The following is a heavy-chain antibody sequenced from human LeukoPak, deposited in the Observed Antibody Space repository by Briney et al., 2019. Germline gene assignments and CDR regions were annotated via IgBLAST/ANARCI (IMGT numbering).Heavy chain of an antibody. CDR3: ARARYFDWLLSPGAFDI. J-gene: IGHJ3*02. V-gene: IGHV4-59*01. D-gene: IGHD3-9*01. Sequence: PSETLSLTCTVSGGSISSYYWSWIRQPPGKGLEWIGYIYYSGSTNYNPSLKSRVTISVDTSKNQFSLKLSSVTAADTAVYYCARARYFDWLLSPGAFDIWGQGTMVTVSS. CDR1: GGSISSYY. CDR2: IYYSGST.